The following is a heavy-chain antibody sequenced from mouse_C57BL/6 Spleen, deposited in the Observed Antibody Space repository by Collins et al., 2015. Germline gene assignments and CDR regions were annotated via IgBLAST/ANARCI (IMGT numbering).Heavy chain of an antibody. CDR3: ARYGNYYAMDY. V-gene: IGHV9-3-1*01. D-gene: IGHD2-1*01. CDR2: INTYTGEP. Sequence: QIQLVQSGPELKKPGETVKISCKASGYTFTNYGMNWVKQAPGKGLKWMGWINTYTGEPTYADDFKGRFAFSLETSASTAYLQINNLKNEDTATYFCARYGNYYAMDYWGQGTSVTVSS. J-gene: IGHJ4*01. CDR1: GYTFTNYG.